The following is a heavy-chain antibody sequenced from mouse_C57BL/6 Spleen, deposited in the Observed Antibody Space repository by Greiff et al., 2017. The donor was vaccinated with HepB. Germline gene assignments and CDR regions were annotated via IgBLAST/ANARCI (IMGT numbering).Heavy chain of an antibody. CDR2: INPNNGGT. V-gene: IGHV1-18*01. D-gene: IGHD2-3*01. CDR1: GYTFTDYN. Sequence: EVKLMESGPELVKPGASVKIPCKASGYTFTDYNMDWVKQSHGKSLEWIGDINPNNGGTIYNQKFKGKATLTVDKSSSTAYMELRSLTSEDTAVYYCARSLIRLLDYWGQGTTLTVSS. CDR3: ARSLIRLLDY. J-gene: IGHJ2*01.